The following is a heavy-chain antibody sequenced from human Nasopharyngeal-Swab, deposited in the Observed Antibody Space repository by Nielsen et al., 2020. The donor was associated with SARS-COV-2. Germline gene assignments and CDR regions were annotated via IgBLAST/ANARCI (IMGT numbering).Heavy chain of an antibody. J-gene: IGHJ4*02. CDR3: AGGYSYGSDY. Sequence: SETLSLTCTVSGGSISSYYWSWIRQPPGKGLEWIGYIYYSGSTNYNPSLKSRVTISVDTSKDQFSLKLSSVTAAGTAVYYCAGGYSYGSDYWGQGTLVTVSS. CDR1: GGSISSYY. D-gene: IGHD5-18*01. V-gene: IGHV4-59*01. CDR2: IYYSGST.